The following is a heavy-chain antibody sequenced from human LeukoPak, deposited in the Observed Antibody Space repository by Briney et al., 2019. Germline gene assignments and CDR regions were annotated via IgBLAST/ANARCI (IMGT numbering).Heavy chain of an antibody. D-gene: IGHD3-3*01. CDR3: VRGERVHNDFWSGYDGFDP. Sequence: QPGGSLRLSCAASGFTFSSYWMHWVRQVPGKGLVWVSRINSDGSSTSYADSVKGRFAISRDNAKNTLYLQMNSLRVEDTAVYYCVRGERVHNDFWSGYDGFDPWGQGTLVTVSS. V-gene: IGHV3-74*01. CDR2: INSDGSST. CDR1: GFTFSSYW. J-gene: IGHJ5*02.